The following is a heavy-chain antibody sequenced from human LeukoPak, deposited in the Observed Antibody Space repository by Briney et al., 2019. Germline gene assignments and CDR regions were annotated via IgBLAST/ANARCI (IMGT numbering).Heavy chain of an antibody. V-gene: IGHV3-30*18. CDR2: ISYDGSNK. D-gene: IGHD5-18*01. J-gene: IGHJ4*02. Sequence: GGPLRLSCAASGFTFSSYGMHWVRQAPGKGLEWVAVISYDGSNKYYADSVKGRFTISRDNSKNTLYLQMNSLRAEDTAVYYCAKDRGTAMVTSLYFDYWGQGTLVTVSS. CDR1: GFTFSSYG. CDR3: AKDRGTAMVTSLYFDY.